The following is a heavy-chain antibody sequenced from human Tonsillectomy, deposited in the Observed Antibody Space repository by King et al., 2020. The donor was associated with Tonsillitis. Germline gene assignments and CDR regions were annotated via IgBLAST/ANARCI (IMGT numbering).Heavy chain of an antibody. CDR3: ARDSGRYGSGGSCLDAFDI. CDR1: GYIFTGYY. V-gene: IGHV1-2*02. D-gene: IGHD2-15*01. J-gene: IGHJ3*02. Sequence: VQLVESGAEVKKPGASVKVSCKASGYIFTGYYMHWVRQAPGQGLEWMGWINPNSGGTNYAQNFQGRVSMTRDTSISTAYMELSRLKSDDTAVYYCARDSGRYGSGGSCLDAFDIWGQGTMVTVSS. CDR2: INPNSGGT.